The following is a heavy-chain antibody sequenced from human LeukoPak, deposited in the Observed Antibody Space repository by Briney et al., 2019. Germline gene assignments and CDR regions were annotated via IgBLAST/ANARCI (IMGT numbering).Heavy chain of an antibody. V-gene: IGHV4-39*07. J-gene: IGHJ4*02. CDR3: AREGIAVDPRWYYDSSGYSPFGY. CDR2: IYYSGST. Sequence: PSETLSLTCTVSGGSISSSSYYWGWIRQPPGKGLEWIGSIYYSGSTYYNPSLKSRVTISVDTSKNQFSLKLSSVTAADTAVYYCAREGIAVDPRWYYDSSGYSPFGYWGQGTLVTVSS. D-gene: IGHD3-22*01. CDR1: GGSISSSSYY.